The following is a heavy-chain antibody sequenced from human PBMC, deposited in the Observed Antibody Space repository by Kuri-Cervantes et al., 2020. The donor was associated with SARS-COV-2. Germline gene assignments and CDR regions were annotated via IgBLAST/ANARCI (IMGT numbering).Heavy chain of an antibody. CDR2: IYPGDSDT. Sequence: KVSCKGSGYSFTSYWIGWVRQMPGKGLEWMGIIYPGDSDTRYSPPFQGQVTISADKSISTAYLQWSSLKASDTAMYYCAMSLYLHGSGYYYDAFDIWGQGTMVTVSS. CDR1: GYSFTSYW. V-gene: IGHV5-51*01. CDR3: AMSLYLHGSGYYYDAFDI. J-gene: IGHJ3*02. D-gene: IGHD3-22*01.